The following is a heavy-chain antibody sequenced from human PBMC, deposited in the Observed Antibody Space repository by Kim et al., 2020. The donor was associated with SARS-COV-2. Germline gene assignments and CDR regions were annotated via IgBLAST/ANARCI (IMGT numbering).Heavy chain of an antibody. V-gene: IGHV4-59*01. Sequence: SETLSLTCTVSGGSISSYYWSWIRQPPGKGLEWIGYIYYSGSTNYNPSLKSRVTISVDTSKNQFSLKLSSVTAADTAVYYCARVDEYSYGLGFDYWGQGTLVTVSS. CDR2: IYYSGST. CDR1: GGSISSYY. J-gene: IGHJ4*02. D-gene: IGHD5-18*01. CDR3: ARVDEYSYGLGFDY.